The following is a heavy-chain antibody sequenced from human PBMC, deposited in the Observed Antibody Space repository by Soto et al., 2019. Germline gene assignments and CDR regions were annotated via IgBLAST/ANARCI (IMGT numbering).Heavy chain of an antibody. CDR2: IGTLSDT. D-gene: IGHD3-10*01. CDR3: ARGRSFSYDSTPPPMFDP. V-gene: IGHV3-13*01. J-gene: IGHJ5*02. Sequence: GGSLRLSCAGSGFTFSTFDIHWVRQAPGKGLEWVSGIGTLSDTFYAASVQGRFTISRQNAKNSVYLQMNSLRAGDTAFYYCARGRSFSYDSTPPPMFDPWGQGPLVTVSS. CDR1: GFTFSTFD.